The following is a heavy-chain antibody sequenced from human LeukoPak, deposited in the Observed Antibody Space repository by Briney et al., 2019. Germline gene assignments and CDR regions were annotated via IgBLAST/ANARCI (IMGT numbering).Heavy chain of an antibody. Sequence: SVKISCKASGGTFSSYAISWVLQAPGQGLEWMGGIIPIFGTANYAQKFQGRVTITADKSTSTAYMELSSLRSEDTAVYYCARGRYCSGGSCYPEDYWGQGTLVTVSS. D-gene: IGHD2-15*01. CDR2: IIPIFGTA. V-gene: IGHV1-69*06. J-gene: IGHJ4*02. CDR3: ARGRYCSGGSCYPEDY. CDR1: GGTFSSYA.